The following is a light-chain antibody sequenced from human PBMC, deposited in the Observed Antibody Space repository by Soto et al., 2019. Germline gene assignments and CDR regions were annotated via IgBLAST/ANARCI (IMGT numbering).Light chain of an antibody. CDR3: QHYNNWPPWT. V-gene: IGKV3-15*01. CDR1: QSVSTN. Sequence: EIVMTQSPATLSVSPGERATLSGRASQSVSTNLSWYQQKPGQAPRLLIYGASTRATGIPARCSGGGSGTEFTLTIRSLQSEDFAVYYCQHYNNWPPWTFGQGTKVEIK. J-gene: IGKJ1*01. CDR2: GAS.